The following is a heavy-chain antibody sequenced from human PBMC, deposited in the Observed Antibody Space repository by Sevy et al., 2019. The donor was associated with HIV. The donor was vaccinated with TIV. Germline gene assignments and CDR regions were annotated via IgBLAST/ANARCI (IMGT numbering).Heavy chain of an antibody. Sequence: SETLSLTCTVSGGSISSGDYYWSWIRQPPGKGLEWIGYMYYTGSTYYNSSLKSRVTISVDTSKNQFSLKLNSVTAADTAVYYCARQVVVVASTEAGWDYWCQGILVTVSS. CDR2: MYYTGST. D-gene: IGHD2-15*01. J-gene: IGHJ4*02. V-gene: IGHV4-30-4*01. CDR3: ARQVVVVASTEAGWDY. CDR1: GGSISSGDYY.